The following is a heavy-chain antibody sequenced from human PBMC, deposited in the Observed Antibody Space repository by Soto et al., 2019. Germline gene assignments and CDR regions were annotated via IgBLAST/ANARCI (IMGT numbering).Heavy chain of an antibody. CDR1: GFAFYNYA. J-gene: IGHJ4*02. CDR3: AKDARRTGLLGQWVG. D-gene: IGHD1-26*01. Sequence: EEQLLESGGGLIQPGGSLRLSCAASGFAFYNYAMAWGRQAPGKGLEWVSGISDSGISIYYTDSVKGRFTISRDNSKNTLFLQMDSLRGEDTALYYCAKDARRTGLLGQWVGWGQGTLVTVSS. CDR2: ISDSGISI. V-gene: IGHV3-23*01.